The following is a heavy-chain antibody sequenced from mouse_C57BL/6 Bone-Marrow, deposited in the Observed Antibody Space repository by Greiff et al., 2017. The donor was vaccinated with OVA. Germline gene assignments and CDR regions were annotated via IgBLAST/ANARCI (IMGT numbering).Heavy chain of an antibody. Sequence: QVQLQQSGAELVRPGASVTLSCKASGYTFTDYDMHWVKQTPVHGLEWIGAIDPDTGGTAYNQKFKGKAILTADKSSSTAYMELRSLTSEDSAVYYCTRGYSNYYAMDYWGQGTSVTVSS. CDR2: IDPDTGGT. D-gene: IGHD2-5*01. CDR3: TRGYSNYYAMDY. V-gene: IGHV1-15*01. J-gene: IGHJ4*01. CDR1: GYTFTDYD.